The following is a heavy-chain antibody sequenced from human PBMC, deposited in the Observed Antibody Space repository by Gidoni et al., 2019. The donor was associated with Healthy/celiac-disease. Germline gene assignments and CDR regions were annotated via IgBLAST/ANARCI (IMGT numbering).Heavy chain of an antibody. CDR3: AKLNYYDSSGYNAFDI. D-gene: IGHD3-22*01. CDR2: ISYDGSNK. V-gene: IGHV3-30*18. Sequence: ASGFHFSSYGRHWGRQAPGKGLGWVAVISYDGSNKYYADSVKGRFTISRDNSKNTLYLQMNSLRAEDTAVYYCAKLNYYDSSGYNAFDIWGQGTMVTVSS. J-gene: IGHJ3*02. CDR1: GFHFSSYG.